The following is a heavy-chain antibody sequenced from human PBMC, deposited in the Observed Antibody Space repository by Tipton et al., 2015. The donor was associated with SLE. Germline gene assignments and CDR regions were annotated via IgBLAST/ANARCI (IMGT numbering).Heavy chain of an antibody. CDR2: INHSGIP. CDR3: ARGTGISVD. D-gene: IGHD6-19*01. V-gene: IGHV4-34*01. CDR1: GGSFSGYY. J-gene: IGHJ4*02. Sequence: TLSLTCAVYGGSFSGYYCSWIRQPPGKGLEWIGEINHSGIPYYNPSLKSRVTLSVDTSKRQFSLKVTSVTAADTAVYYCARGTGISVDWGQGTLVTVSS.